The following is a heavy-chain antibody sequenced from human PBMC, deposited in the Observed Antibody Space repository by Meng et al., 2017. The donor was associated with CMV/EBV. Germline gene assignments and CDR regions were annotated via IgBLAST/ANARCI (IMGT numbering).Heavy chain of an antibody. CDR1: GFTVSSNY. D-gene: IGHD6-19*01. CDR2: IYSGGST. V-gene: IGHV3-53*01. J-gene: IGHJ4*02. CDR3: ARDGVAGIDY. Sequence: GESLKISCAASGFTVSSNYMSWVRQAPGKGLEWVAVIYSGGSTYYADSVKGRFTISRDNSKNTLYLQMNSLRAEDTAVYYCARDGVAGIDYWGQGTLVTVSS.